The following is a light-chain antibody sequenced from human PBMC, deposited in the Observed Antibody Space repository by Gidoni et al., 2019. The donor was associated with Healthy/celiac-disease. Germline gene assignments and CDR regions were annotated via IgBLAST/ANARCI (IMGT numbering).Light chain of an antibody. CDR1: SSTIGSNY. V-gene: IGLV1-47*01. Sequence: QSVLPPPPSASGTPGQRVTISCSGSSSTIGSNYVYWYQQLPGTAPKLLIYRNNQRPSGGPDRFAGSKSGTSASLAISGRRSEDEADYYCAAWDDSLSGWVFGGGTKLTVL. CDR2: RNN. J-gene: IGLJ3*02. CDR3: AAWDDSLSGWV.